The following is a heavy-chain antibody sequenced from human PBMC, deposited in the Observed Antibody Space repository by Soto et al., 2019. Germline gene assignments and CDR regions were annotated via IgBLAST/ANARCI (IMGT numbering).Heavy chain of an antibody. D-gene: IGHD7-27*01. CDR3: ARHQALDPPVWGY. CDR2: IYYSGST. V-gene: IGHV4-31*03. Sequence: PSETLSLTCSVSGDSIGSGGHYWNWIRQHPEKGLEWIGYIYYSGSTHYNPSLRSRLRISLDTSKNQFFLRLTSVTAADTARYYCARHQALDPPVWGYWGQGLQATASS. J-gene: IGHJ4*02. CDR1: GDSIGSGGHY.